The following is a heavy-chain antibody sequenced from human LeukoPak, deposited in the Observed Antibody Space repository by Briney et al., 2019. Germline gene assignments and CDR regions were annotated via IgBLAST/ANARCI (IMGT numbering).Heavy chain of an antibody. CDR2: IYYSGST. V-gene: IGHV4-39*01. J-gene: IGHJ4*02. CDR3: ARRRAYNWNYKEFWVFDY. D-gene: IGHD1-7*01. CDR1: GGSISSSSYY. Sequence: SETLSLTCTVSGGSISSSSYYWGWIRQPPGKGLEWIGNIYYSGSTYYNPSLKSRVTISVDTSKNQFSLNLSSVTAADTAVYYCARRRAYNWNYKEFWVFDYWGQGALVTVSS.